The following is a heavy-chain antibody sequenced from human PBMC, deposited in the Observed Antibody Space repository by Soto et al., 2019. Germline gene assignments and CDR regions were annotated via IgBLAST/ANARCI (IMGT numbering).Heavy chain of an antibody. V-gene: IGHV4-39*01. J-gene: IGHJ3*02. D-gene: IGHD3-3*02. CDR2: IFYSGNI. CDR1: GDSISSSNSH. Sequence: QLQLEESGPGLVKPSETLSLTCTVSGDSISSSNSHWGWTRQPPGKGLEYIGSVYYGGAIFYSGNIYYNPSLKSRVTRSVDTSKNQFSLRLSSVTAADTGVYYCVRYDRINMKPYSPEGFHIWGQGTMVTVSS. CDR3: VRYDRINMKPYSPEGFHI.